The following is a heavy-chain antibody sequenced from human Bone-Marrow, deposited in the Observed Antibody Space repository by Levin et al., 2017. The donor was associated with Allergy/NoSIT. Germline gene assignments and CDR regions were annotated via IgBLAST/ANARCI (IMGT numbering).Heavy chain of an antibody. J-gene: IGHJ6*02. Sequence: PGESLKISCAASGFTFSSYAMHWVRQAPGKGLEWVAVISYDGSNKYYADSVKGRFTISRDNSKNTLYLQMNSLRAEDTAVYYCARDVGYDFWSGYYTGIDYYYYGMDVWGQGTTVTVSS. V-gene: IGHV3-30*04. CDR3: ARDVGYDFWSGYYTGIDYYYYGMDV. CDR2: ISYDGSNK. CDR1: GFTFSSYA. D-gene: IGHD3-3*01.